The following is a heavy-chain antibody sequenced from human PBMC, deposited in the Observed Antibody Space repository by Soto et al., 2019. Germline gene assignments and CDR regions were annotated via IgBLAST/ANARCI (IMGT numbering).Heavy chain of an antibody. J-gene: IGHJ4*02. CDR2: ISAHNGNT. V-gene: IGHV1-18*01. Sequence: QVHLVQSGAEVKKPGASVKVSCKGSVYAFTTYGITWVRQAPGQGLEWMGWISAHNGNTNYAQKLQGRVTVTRDTSTSTAYMELRSPRSDDTAVYYCARGRYGDYWGQGALVTVSS. CDR3: ARGRYGDY. D-gene: IGHD1-1*01. CDR1: VYAFTTYG.